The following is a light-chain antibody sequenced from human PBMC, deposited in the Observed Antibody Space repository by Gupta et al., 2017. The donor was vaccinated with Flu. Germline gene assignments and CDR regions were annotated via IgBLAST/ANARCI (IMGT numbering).Light chain of an antibody. Sequence: DIVMTQSPPSLPVTLGDTASISCRSSQSLLHSNGDDYLVWYLQRPGQAPQLLIYLGSNRASGVPDRFSGSGSGTDFTLKISRVEAEDVGVYYCMQALQTPWTFGQGTKV. V-gene: IGKV2-28*01. J-gene: IGKJ1*01. CDR1: QSLLHSNGDDY. CDR3: MQALQTPWT. CDR2: LGS.